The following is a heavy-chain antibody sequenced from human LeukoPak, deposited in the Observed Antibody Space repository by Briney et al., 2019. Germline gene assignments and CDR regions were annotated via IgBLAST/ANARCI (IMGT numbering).Heavy chain of an antibody. V-gene: IGHV4-34*01. CDR2: INESGRT. Sequence: SETLFLTCAVFGGPFSGYDWSWIRQTPGKGLEWIGEINESGRTNYNPSLKSRVNIQLGTSNNQFSLQLRSMTAADTAVYYCARGLYWGSAGSGICYMDVWGTGTTVIVSS. CDR1: GGPFSGYD. D-gene: IGHD1-26*01. CDR3: ARGLYWGSAGSGICYMDV. J-gene: IGHJ6*03.